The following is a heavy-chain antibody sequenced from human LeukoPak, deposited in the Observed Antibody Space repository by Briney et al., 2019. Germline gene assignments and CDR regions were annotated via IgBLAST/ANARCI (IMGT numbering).Heavy chain of an antibody. CDR2: IYHTGST. CDR1: GGPISSSNW. V-gene: IGHV4-4*02. J-gene: IGHJ3*02. D-gene: IGHD2-15*01. CDR3: ARVSCSGGSCTTELNAFDI. Sequence: SETLSLTCAVSGGPISSSNWWSWVRQPPGKGLEWIGEIYHTGSTNYNPSLKSPVTISVDKSKNQFSLKLSSVTAADTAVYYCARVSCSGGSCTTELNAFDIWGQGTMVTVSS.